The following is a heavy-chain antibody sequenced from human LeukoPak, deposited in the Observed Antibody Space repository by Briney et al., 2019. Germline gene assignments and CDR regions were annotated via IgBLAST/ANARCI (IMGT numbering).Heavy chain of an antibody. CDR1: GYSISSGYY. CDR2: IYHSGRT. CDR3: ARDSSSWPIAY. D-gene: IGHD6-13*01. J-gene: IGHJ4*02. V-gene: IGHV4-38-2*02. Sequence: PSETLSLTCTVSGYSISSGYYWGWIRQPPGKGLEWIGSIYHSGRTFYNPSLKSRVTISVDTSKNQFSLKLSSVTAADTAVYYCARDSSSWPIAYWGQGTLVTVSS.